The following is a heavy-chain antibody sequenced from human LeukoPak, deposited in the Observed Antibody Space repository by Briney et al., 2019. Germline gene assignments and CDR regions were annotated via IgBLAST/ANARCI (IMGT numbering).Heavy chain of an antibody. CDR3: ARGTVAGKAPY. D-gene: IGHD6-19*01. CDR1: GFTFSSYA. V-gene: IGHV3-23*01. CDR2: ISSSGATT. J-gene: IGHJ4*02. Sequence: GGSLRLSCAASGFTFSSYAMSWVRQPPGKGLEWVSVISSSGATTYYPDSVKGRFIISRDNSKNTVYLQMNSLRAEDTAVYYCARGTVAGKAPYWGQGTLVTVSS.